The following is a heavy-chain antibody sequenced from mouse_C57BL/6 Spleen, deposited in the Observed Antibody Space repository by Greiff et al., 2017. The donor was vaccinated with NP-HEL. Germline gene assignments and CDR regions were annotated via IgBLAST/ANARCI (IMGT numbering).Heavy chain of an antibody. Sequence: QVHVKQSGAELVRPGASVTLSCKASGYTFTDYEMHWVKQTPVHGLEWIGAIDPETGGTAYNQKFKGKAILTADKSSSTAYMELRSLTSEDSAVYYCTRRGTVVATPFDYWGQGTTLTVSS. V-gene: IGHV1-15*01. CDR1: GYTFTDYE. J-gene: IGHJ2*01. CDR2: IDPETGGT. D-gene: IGHD1-1*01. CDR3: TRRGTVVATPFDY.